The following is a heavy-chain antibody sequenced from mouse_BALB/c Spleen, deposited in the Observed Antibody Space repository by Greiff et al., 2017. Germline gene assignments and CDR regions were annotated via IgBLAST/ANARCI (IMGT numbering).Heavy chain of an antibody. D-gene: IGHD3-1*01. V-gene: IGHV1-55*01. CDR1: GYNFTSYW. J-gene: IGHJ4*01. Sequence: QVQLQQPGAELVKPGTSVKLSCKASGYNFTSYWINWVKLRPGQGLEWIGDIYPGSGSTNYNKKFKSKATLTVDTSSSTAYMQLSSLASEDSALYYCAGATYAMDYWGQGTSVTVSS. CDR2: IYPGSGST. CDR3: AGATYAMDY.